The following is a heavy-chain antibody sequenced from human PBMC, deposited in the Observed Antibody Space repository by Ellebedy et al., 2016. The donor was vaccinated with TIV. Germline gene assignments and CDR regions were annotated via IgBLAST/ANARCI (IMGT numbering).Heavy chain of an antibody. CDR3: ASGLGGDYYYYGMDV. CDR2: ISSSSSTI. Sequence: GGSLRLSCAASGFSFSSYSMNWVRQAPGKGLEWLSYISSSSSTIYYADSVKGRFTISRDNAKNSLYLQMNSLRADDTAVYYCASGLGGDYYYYGMDVWGQGTTVTVPS. CDR1: GFSFSSYS. V-gene: IGHV3-48*04. J-gene: IGHJ6*02. D-gene: IGHD3/OR15-3a*01.